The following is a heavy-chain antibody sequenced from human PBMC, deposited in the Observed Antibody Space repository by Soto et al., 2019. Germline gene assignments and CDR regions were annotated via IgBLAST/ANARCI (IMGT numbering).Heavy chain of an antibody. CDR2: ISTYNGDT. J-gene: IGHJ6*02. CDR3: ARAGAAPYYYYGMDV. CDR1: GYTFSTSG. Sequence: QVQLVQSGAEVRKPGASVKVSCKASGYTFSTSGMSWLRQAPGQGLEWMGWISTYNGDTNYAPKFQDRVTMTSDTATSTVYMELRSLRSDDTAVYYCARAGAAPYYYYGMDVWGQGTRVTVSS. D-gene: IGHD2-15*01. V-gene: IGHV1-18*01.